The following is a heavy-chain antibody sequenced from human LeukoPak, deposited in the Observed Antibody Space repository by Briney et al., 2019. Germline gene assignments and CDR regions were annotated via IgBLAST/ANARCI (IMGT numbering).Heavy chain of an antibody. CDR1: GFTFSYAW. V-gene: IGHV3-15*01. CDR3: TTAPSGYAYMNGWHLDY. J-gene: IGHJ4*02. Sequence: GGSLRLSCAASGFTFSYAWMSWVRQAPGKGLEWVGRIKSRTDGETTDYAAPVKGRFTISRDDSKNTLYLQMNSLKTEDTALYYCTTAPSGYAYMNGWHLDYWGQGALVTVSS. CDR2: IKSRTDGETT. D-gene: IGHD5-18*01.